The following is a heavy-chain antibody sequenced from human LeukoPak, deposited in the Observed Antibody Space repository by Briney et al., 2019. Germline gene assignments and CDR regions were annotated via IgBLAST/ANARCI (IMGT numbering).Heavy chain of an antibody. V-gene: IGHV3-23*01. Sequence: GGSLRLSCAASGFTFSNYVMTWVRQAPGKGLEWVSSVSGSGGSTPYADSVKGRFTISRDNSKNTLYLQMNSLRAEDTAVYYCARENDSTAYCFDYWGQGTLVTVSS. CDR1: GFTFSNYV. J-gene: IGHJ4*02. CDR2: VSGSGGST. D-gene: IGHD3-22*01. CDR3: ARENDSTAYCFDY.